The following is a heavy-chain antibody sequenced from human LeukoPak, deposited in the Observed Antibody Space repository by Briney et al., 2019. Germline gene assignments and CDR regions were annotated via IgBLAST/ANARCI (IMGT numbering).Heavy chain of an antibody. D-gene: IGHD7-27*01. Sequence: GGSLRLSCAASGFSFSSYGMSWVRQAPGKGLEFVANIKPDGSDKNLVDSVKGRFTISRDNAKNSLYLQMNSLTAEDTAVYYCARGKLGFDYWGQGTLVTVSS. CDR3: ARGKLGFDY. CDR2: IKPDGSDK. CDR1: GFSFSSYG. J-gene: IGHJ4*02. V-gene: IGHV3-7*04.